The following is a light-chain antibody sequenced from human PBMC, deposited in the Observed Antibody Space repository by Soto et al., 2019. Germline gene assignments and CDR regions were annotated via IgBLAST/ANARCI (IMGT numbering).Light chain of an antibody. CDR3: QQRSNWIT. J-gene: IGKJ5*01. Sequence: ELLLTQSPGPLSLSPGESATLSCRASQKISSRYLAWYLQKPGQAPRFLIYGASSRATGIPDRLSGSGSGTDFTLTIRRLEPEDFAVYYCQQRSNWITCGQGTRLEIK. V-gene: IGKV3D-20*02. CDR2: GAS. CDR1: QKISSRY.